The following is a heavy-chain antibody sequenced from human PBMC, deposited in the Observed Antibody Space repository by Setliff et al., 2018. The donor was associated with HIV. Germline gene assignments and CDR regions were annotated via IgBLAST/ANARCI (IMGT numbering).Heavy chain of an antibody. CDR2: INPNSGGT. D-gene: IGHD3-22*01. J-gene: IGHJ4*02. V-gene: IGHV1-2*02. Sequence: ASVKVSCKASGYTFTGYYMHWVRQAPGQGLEWMGWINPNSGGTNYAQKFQGRVTITADESTSTAYTELSSLRSEDTAVYYCARGGVYYYDSSGWSMDYWGQGTLVTVSS. CDR1: GYTFTGYY. CDR3: ARGGVYYYDSSGWSMDY.